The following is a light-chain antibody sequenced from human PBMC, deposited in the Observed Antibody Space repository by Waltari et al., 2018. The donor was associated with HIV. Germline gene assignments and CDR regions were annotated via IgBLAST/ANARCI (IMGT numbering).Light chain of an antibody. CDR3: QVWDSSSDHVV. CDR2: DDS. J-gene: IGLJ2*01. Sequence: SYVLTQPPSVSVAPGQTARITCGGNNIGSKSVHWYQQKPCQAPVLVVYDDSDRPSGIPERFSGSNSGNTATLTISRVEAGDEADYYCQVWDSSSDHVVFGGGTKLPVL. V-gene: IGLV3-21*02. CDR1: NIGSKS.